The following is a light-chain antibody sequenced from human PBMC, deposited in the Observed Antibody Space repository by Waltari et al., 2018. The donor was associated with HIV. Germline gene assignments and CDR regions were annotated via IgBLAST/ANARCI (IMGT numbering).Light chain of an antibody. CDR2: AAT. CDR3: SSYTTSKTYV. CDR1: DADIGSYDF. V-gene: IGLV2-14*03. Sequence: QSALTQPASVSGSPGQSISISCSGTDADIGSYDFVSWYQQHPGSPPKLIIYAATSRPSHLSARFSASKSGTTASLTITGLQDDDEADYFCSSYTTSKTYVFGSGTRVTVL. J-gene: IGLJ1*01.